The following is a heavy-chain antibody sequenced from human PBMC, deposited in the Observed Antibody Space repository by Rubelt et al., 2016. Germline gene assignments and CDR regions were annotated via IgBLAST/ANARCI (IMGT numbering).Heavy chain of an antibody. J-gene: IGHJ5*02. D-gene: IGHD6-13*01. V-gene: IGHV1-18*01. CDR3: ASMYSSSWYRGWFDP. CDR1: GYTFTSYG. CDR2: IRAYNGNT. Sequence: QVQLVQSGAEVKKPGASVKVSCKASGYTFTSYGISWVRQAPGQGLEWMGWIRAYNGNTNYAQKLQGRVTRTTDTSTSTAYMELRSLRSDDTAVYYCASMYSSSWYRGWFDPWGQGTLVTVSS.